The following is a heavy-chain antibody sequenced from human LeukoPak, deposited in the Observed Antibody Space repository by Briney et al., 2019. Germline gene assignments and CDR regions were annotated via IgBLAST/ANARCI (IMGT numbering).Heavy chain of an antibody. CDR3: AKANGDYEAFDI. J-gene: IGHJ3*02. CDR2: ISYDGSNK. CDR1: GFTFSSYG. D-gene: IGHD4-17*01. Sequence: PGGSLRLSCAASGFTFSSYGMHWVRQVPGKGLEWVAVISYDGSNKYYADSVKGRFTISRDNSKNTLYLQMNSLRAEDTAVYYCAKANGDYEAFDIWGQGTMVTVSS. V-gene: IGHV3-30*18.